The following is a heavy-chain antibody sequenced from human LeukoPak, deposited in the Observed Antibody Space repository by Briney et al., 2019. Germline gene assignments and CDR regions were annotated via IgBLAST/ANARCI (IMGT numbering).Heavy chain of an antibody. CDR2: IIGSGVDT. Sequence: QRGGSLRLSCTASGFSFSTYAMNWVRQAPGKGLEWVASIIGSGVDTYHAVSVKGRFTISRDNSKNTLYLQMTSLRAEDTAVYYCAKAPASACRGAIYYPFDCWGQGTLVTVSS. CDR3: AKAPASACRGAIYYPFDC. V-gene: IGHV3-23*01. CDR1: GFSFSTYA. J-gene: IGHJ4*02. D-gene: IGHD2-15*01.